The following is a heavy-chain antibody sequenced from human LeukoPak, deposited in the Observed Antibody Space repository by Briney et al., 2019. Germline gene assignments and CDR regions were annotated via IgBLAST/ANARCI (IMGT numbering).Heavy chain of an antibody. J-gene: IGHJ6*03. CDR3: AKSDDVSYYYYYMDV. V-gene: IGHV3-23*01. Sequence: GGSLRLSCAASGFTVSSNYMSWVRQAPGKGLEWVSAISGSGGSTYYADSVKGRFTISRDNSKNTLYLQMNSLRAEDTAVYYCAKSDDVSYYYYYMDVWGKGTTVTVSS. D-gene: IGHD3-16*01. CDR1: GFTVSSNY. CDR2: ISGSGGST.